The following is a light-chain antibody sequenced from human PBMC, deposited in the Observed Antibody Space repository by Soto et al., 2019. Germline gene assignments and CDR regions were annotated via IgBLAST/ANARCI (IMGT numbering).Light chain of an antibody. CDR2: GAS. CDR1: QSISSN. Sequence: EIVMTQSPATLSVSPGERATLSCRASQSISSNLAWYHQKPGQAPRLLIYGASTRATGIPARFSGSGSGTEFTLTISSLQSEDFAVYYCQQYNNWPRTFGPGTKVEIK. J-gene: IGKJ1*01. V-gene: IGKV3-15*01. CDR3: QQYNNWPRT.